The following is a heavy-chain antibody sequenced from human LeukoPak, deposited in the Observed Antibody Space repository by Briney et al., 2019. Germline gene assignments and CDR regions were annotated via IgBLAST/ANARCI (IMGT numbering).Heavy chain of an antibody. CDR3: AKDSDDIVVVPAAIPHY. CDR1: GFTFSNYG. Sequence: GGSLRPSCAASGFTFSNYGMTWVRQAPGKGLEWVSAISGSGGSTYYADSVKGRFTISRDNSKNTLYLQMNSLRAEDTAVYYCAKDSDDIVVVPAAIPHYWGQGTLVTVSS. CDR2: ISGSGGST. V-gene: IGHV3-23*01. D-gene: IGHD2-2*01. J-gene: IGHJ4*02.